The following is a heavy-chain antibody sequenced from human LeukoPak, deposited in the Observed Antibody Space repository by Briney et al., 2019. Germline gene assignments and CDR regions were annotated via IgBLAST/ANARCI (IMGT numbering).Heavy chain of an antibody. CDR3: AGKNYYDSSGYLRFDY. Sequence: SVKVSCKASGGTFSSYATSWVRQAPGQGLEWMGRIIPILGIANYAQKFQGRVTITADKSTSTAYMELSSLRSEDTAVYYCAGKNYYDSSGYLRFDYWGQGTLVTVSS. CDR2: IIPILGIA. D-gene: IGHD3-22*01. CDR1: GGTFSSYA. J-gene: IGHJ4*02. V-gene: IGHV1-69*04.